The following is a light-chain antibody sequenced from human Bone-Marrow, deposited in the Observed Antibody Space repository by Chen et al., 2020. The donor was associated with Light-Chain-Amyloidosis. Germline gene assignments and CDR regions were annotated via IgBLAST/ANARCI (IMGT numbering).Light chain of an antibody. CDR2: GSS. J-gene: IGKJ4*01. V-gene: IGKV3-20*01. CDR3: QQYGTSPLT. Sequence: EIVLTQSPGTLSLSPGEGANLSCRASQTISSNYLTWYQQKFGQAPRLLIDGSSSRATGIPDRFTGSGSGTDFTLTISRLEPEDFAMYYCQQYGTSPLTFGGGTKVEIK. CDR1: QTISSNY.